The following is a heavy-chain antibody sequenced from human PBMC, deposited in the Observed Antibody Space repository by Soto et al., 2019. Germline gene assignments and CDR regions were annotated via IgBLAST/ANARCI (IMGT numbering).Heavy chain of an antibody. CDR3: AIDSLLSSRRMDV. V-gene: IGHV4-31*03. Sequence: SETLSLTCTVSGGSFSSGGYYWSWIRQHPGKGLEWIGYIYYSGSTYYNPSLKSRVTISVDTSKNQFSLKLSSVTAADTAVYYCAIDSLLSSRRMDVWGQGTTVTVSS. J-gene: IGHJ6*02. CDR1: GGSFSSGGYY. CDR2: IYYSGST.